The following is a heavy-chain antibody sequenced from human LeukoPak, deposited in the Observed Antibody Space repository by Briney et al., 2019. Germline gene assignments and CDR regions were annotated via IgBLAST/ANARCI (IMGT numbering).Heavy chain of an antibody. Sequence: ASVKVSCKASGYSFAGHYIHWVRQAPGQGLEWMGRLNPNSGGTKFAQKFQARVTLTRDTSISTAYMELSSLRSEDTAVYYCATMASIAAREHYYYYMDVWGKGTTVTVSS. CDR3: ATMASIAAREHYYYYMDV. V-gene: IGHV1-2*06. J-gene: IGHJ6*03. D-gene: IGHD6-6*01. CDR1: GYSFAGHY. CDR2: LNPNSGGT.